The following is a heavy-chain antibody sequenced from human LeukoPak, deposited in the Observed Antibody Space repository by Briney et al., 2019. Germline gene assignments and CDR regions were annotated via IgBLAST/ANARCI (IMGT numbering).Heavy chain of an antibody. CDR2: INHSGSI. J-gene: IGHJ2*01. CDR3: ARARIYCSSTSCYRGYWYFDL. V-gene: IGHV4-34*01. Sequence: SETLSLTCAVYGGSFSGYYWSWIRQPPGKGLEWIGEINHSGSINYNPSLKSRVTISVDTSKNQFSLKLSSVTAADTAVYYCARARIYCSSTSCYRGYWYFDLWGRGTLVTVSS. CDR1: GGSFSGYY. D-gene: IGHD2-2*01.